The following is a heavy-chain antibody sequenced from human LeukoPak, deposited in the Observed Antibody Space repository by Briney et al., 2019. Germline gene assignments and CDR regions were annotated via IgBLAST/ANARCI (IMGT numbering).Heavy chain of an antibody. CDR3: AKIHLKYSSGWYYFDY. V-gene: IGHV3-53*01. CDR2: IYSGGST. J-gene: IGHJ4*02. Sequence: GRSLRLSCAASGFTVSSNYMSWVRQAPGKGLEWVSVIYSGGSTYYADSVKGRFTISRDNSKNTLYLQMNSLRAEDTAVYYCAKIHLKYSSGWYYFDYWGQGTLVTVSS. CDR1: GFTVSSNY. D-gene: IGHD6-19*01.